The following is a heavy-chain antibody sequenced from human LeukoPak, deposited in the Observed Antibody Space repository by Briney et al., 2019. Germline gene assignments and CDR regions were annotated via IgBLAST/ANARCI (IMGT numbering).Heavy chain of an antibody. CDR3: ARDETGIASLDP. V-gene: IGHV1-3*01. D-gene: IGHD6-13*01. Sequence: ASVKVSCKASGYIFTNYAIHWVRQAPGQRLEWMGWINAGNGNRKYSQKFLGRVTITRDTSASTAYMELSSLRFEDTAVYYCARDETGIASLDPWGQGTLVTVSS. J-gene: IGHJ5*02. CDR2: INAGNGNR. CDR1: GYIFTNYA.